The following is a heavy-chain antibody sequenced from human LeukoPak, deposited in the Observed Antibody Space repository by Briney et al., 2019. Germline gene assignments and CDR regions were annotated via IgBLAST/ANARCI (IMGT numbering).Heavy chain of an antibody. CDR3: ARTWHYDSSDYFPFDY. CDR2: IYYTGRT. CDR1: GGSITGYD. V-gene: IGHV4-59*08. Sequence: SETLSLTCTVSGGSITGYDWSWIRQPPGKGLEWIGYIYYTGRTKYSPSLKSRFAMSVDTSKNQFSLNLSSVTAADTAVYYCARTWHYDSSDYFPFDYWGQGTLVTVSS. D-gene: IGHD3-22*01. J-gene: IGHJ4*02.